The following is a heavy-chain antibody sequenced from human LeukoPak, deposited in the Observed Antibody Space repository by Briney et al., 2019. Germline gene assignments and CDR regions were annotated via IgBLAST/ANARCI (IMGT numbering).Heavy chain of an antibody. J-gene: IGHJ6*03. D-gene: IGHD6-6*01. V-gene: IGHV4-34*01. CDR1: GGSFSGYY. CDR3: ARGRRAARRHYYYYMDV. CDR2: INHSGST. Sequence: PSETLSLTCAVYGGSFSGYYWSWLRQPPGKGLEWIGEINHSGSTNYNPSLKSRVTISVDTSKNQFSLKLSSVTAADTAVYYCARGRRAARRHYYYYMDVWGKGTTVTVSS.